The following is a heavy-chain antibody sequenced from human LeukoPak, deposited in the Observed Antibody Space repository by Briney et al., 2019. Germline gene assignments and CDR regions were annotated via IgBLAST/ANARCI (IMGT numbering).Heavy chain of an antibody. D-gene: IGHD2-2*01. J-gene: IGHJ4*02. V-gene: IGHV1-69*05. Sequence: EASVKVSCKASGGTFSSYAISWVRQAPGQGLEWMGGIIPIFGTANYAQKFQGRVTITTDKSTSTAYMELSSLRSEDTAVYYCASGSQGVPLNYWGQGTLVTVSS. CDR2: IIPIFGTA. CDR3: ASGSQGVPLNY. CDR1: GGTFSSYA.